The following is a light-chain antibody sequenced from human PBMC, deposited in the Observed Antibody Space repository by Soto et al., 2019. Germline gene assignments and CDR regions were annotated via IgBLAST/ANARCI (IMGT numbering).Light chain of an antibody. CDR1: QSVSSN. Sequence: MTQSPATLSVSPGERATLSFRASQSVSSNLAWYQQKPGKXPKLLIYDAXXXESGVPSRFSGSGSEIEFILTISSLQPDDFATYYCQQYNSLWTFGQGTKVDI. CDR3: QQYNSLWT. CDR2: DAX. V-gene: IGKV1-5*01. J-gene: IGKJ1*01.